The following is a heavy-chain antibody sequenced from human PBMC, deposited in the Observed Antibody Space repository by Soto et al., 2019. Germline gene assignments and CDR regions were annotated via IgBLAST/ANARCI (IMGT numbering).Heavy chain of an antibody. V-gene: IGHV3-23*01. J-gene: IGHJ4*02. CDR2: ISARGGSS. CDR1: GFSFSSYA. CDR3: AKGSIEYSASVDN. Sequence: DVQLLESGGGLVQPGGSLRLFCAASGFSFSSYAMVWVRQAPGKGLEWVSVISARGGSSYFADSVKGRFTISRDNSKNVLSLEMNSLRAEDTAIYFCAKGSIEYSASVDNWGQGTLVLVSS. D-gene: IGHD4-4*01.